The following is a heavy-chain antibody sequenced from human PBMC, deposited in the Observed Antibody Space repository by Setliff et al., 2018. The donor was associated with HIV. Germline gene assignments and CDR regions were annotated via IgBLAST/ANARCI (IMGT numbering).Heavy chain of an antibody. CDR3: ARAHRDARNHREEDY. CDR1: AGTFNNYA. V-gene: IGHV1-69*05. CDR2: IVPIVGVI. J-gene: IGHJ4*02. Sequence: VASVKVSCKAYAGTFNNYAISWVRQAPGQGLEWVGGIVPIVGVIRYAQKFQGRVTITTDASTTTVYLEMTSLSSEDTATYYCARAHRDARNHREEDYWGQGTLVTVSS. D-gene: IGHD1-26*01.